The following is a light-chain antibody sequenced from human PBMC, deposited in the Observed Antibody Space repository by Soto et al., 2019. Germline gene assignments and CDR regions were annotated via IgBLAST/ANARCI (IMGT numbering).Light chain of an antibody. V-gene: IGKV1-5*03. CDR2: KAS. J-gene: IGKJ1*01. Sequence: DIQMTQSPSTLSGSVGDRVTITCQASQDISNYLNWYQQKPGKAPKLLIYKASSLESGVPSRFSGSGSGTEFTLTISSLQPGDFATYYCQQYNSYSRTFGQGTKVDI. CDR3: QQYNSYSRT. CDR1: QDISNY.